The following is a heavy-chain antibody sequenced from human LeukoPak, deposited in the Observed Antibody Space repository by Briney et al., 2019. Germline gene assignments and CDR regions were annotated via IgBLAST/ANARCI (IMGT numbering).Heavy chain of an antibody. CDR2: ISSSSSYI. J-gene: IGHJ4*02. V-gene: IGHV3-21*01. D-gene: IGHD2-15*01. CDR1: GFPFSSYS. CDR3: ARVPSGGSCLACVY. Sequence: KPGGSLRLSCAASGFPFSSYSMNWVRQAPGKGLEWVSSISSSSSYIYYADSVKGRFTISRDNAKNSLYLQMNSLRAEDTAVYYCARVPSGGSCLACVYWGQGTLVTVSS.